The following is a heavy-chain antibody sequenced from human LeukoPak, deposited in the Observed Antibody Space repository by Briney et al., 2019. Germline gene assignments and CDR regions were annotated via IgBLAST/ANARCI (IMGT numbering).Heavy chain of an antibody. CDR2: INHSGST. J-gene: IGHJ4*02. V-gene: IGHV4-34*01. CDR3: ARGVRSIGYYFDY. D-gene: IGHD4-17*01. CDR1: GGSFSGYY. Sequence: SETLSLTCAVYGGSFSGYYWSWIRQPPGKGLEGIGEINHSGSTNYNPSLKSRVTISVDTSKNQFSLKLSSVTAADTAVYYCARGVRSIGYYFDYWGQGTLVTVSS.